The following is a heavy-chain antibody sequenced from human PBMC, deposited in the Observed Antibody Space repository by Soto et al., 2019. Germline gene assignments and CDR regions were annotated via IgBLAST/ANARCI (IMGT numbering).Heavy chain of an antibody. CDR1: GFTFRSYW. CDR3: ARDHYYVRSGYSDYFDY. D-gene: IGHD3-22*01. J-gene: IGHJ4*02. V-gene: IGHV3-74*01. Sequence: EVQLVESGGGLVQPGGSLRLSCAASGFTFRSYWMHWVRQAPGTGLVWVSRINSYGGSTYYADSVKGRFTISRDNAKNTLYLQMNSLRAEDTAVYYCARDHYYVRSGYSDYFDYWGQGILVTVSS. CDR2: INSYGGST.